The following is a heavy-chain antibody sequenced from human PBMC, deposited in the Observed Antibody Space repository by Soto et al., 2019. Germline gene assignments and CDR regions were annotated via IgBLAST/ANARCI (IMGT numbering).Heavy chain of an antibody. CDR1: GFTFSSYG. CDR3: AKGRQKVRAFWSGHYYYGMDV. D-gene: IGHD3-3*01. Sequence: GGSLRLSCAASGFTFSSYGMHWVRQAPGKGLEWVAVISYDGSNKYYADSVRGRFTISRDNSKNTLYLQMNSLRAEDTAVYYCAKGRQKVRAFWSGHYYYGMDVWGQGTTVTVSS. CDR2: ISYDGSNK. J-gene: IGHJ6*02. V-gene: IGHV3-30*18.